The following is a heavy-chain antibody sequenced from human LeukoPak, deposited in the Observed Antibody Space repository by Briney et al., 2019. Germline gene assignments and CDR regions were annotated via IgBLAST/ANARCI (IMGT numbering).Heavy chain of an antibody. CDR3: ARVNEGYDFWSGYSYFDY. J-gene: IGHJ4*02. V-gene: IGHV3-7*01. CDR1: GFTFSSYW. Sequence: PGGSLRLSCAASGFTFSSYWMSWVRQAPGKGLEWVANIKQDGSEKYYVDSVKGRFTISRDNAKNSRYLQMNSLRAEDTAVYYCARVNEGYDFWSGYSYFDYWGQGTLVTVSS. CDR2: IKQDGSEK. D-gene: IGHD3-3*01.